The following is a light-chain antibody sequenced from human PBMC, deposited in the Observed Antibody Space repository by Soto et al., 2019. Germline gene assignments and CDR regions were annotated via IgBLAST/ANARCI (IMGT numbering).Light chain of an antibody. Sequence: EMVLTQSPGTLSLSPGKRATLSCRASQRVTSVHLAWYQQRPGQAPRLLIYGASNRATGVTERFTGSASGTDFNLTISRLGPEDXXTYYCQYYGASPLYTFGRGTKLEIE. CDR1: QRVTSVH. V-gene: IGKV3-20*01. CDR2: GAS. J-gene: IGKJ2*01. CDR3: QYYGASPLYT.